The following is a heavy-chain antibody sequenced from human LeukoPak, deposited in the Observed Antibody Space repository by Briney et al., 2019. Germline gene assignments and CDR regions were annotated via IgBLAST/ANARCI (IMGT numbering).Heavy chain of an antibody. CDR1: GYTFTSYG. CDR3: ARSRFWSGYSPRVVRWFDP. CDR2: INPNSGGT. D-gene: IGHD3-3*01. J-gene: IGHJ5*02. V-gene: IGHV1-8*02. Sequence: GASVKVSCKASGYTFTSYGISWVRQAPGQGLEWMGWINPNSGGTNYAQKFQGRVTMTRNTSISTAYMELSSLRSEDTAVYYCARSRFWSGYSPRVVRWFDPWGQGTLVTVSS.